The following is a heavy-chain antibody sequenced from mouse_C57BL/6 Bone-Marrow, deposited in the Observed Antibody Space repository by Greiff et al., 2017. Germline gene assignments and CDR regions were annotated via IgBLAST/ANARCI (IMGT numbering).Heavy chain of an antibody. D-gene: IGHD1-1*01. Sequence: VQLQQPGAELVRPGSSVKLSCKASGYTFTSYWMHWVKQRPIQGLEWIGNIDPSDSETHYNQKFKDKATLTVDKSSSTAYMQISSLTSEDSAVYYCARDYYGSSYGYWGQGTTLTVSS. CDR3: ARDYYGSSYGY. CDR2: IDPSDSET. CDR1: GYTFTSYW. J-gene: IGHJ2*01. V-gene: IGHV1-52*01.